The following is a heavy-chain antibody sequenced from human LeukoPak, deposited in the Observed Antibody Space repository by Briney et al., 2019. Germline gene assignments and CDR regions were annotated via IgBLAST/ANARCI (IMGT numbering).Heavy chain of an antibody. CDR2: MRYDGNNK. V-gene: IGHV3-30*02. CDR3: AKDREQQQLVDAFDI. Sequence: GGSLRLSCTTSGFTFSSYGMHWVRQAPGKGLEWVAFMRYDGNNKYYADSVKGRFTISRDNAKNSLYLQMNSLRAEDTAVYYCAKDREQQQLVDAFDIWGQGTMVTVSS. CDR1: GFTFSSYG. J-gene: IGHJ3*02. D-gene: IGHD6-13*01.